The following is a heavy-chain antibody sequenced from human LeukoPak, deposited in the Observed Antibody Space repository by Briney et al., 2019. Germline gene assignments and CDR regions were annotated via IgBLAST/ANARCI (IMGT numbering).Heavy chain of an antibody. D-gene: IGHD3-22*01. J-gene: IGHJ6*03. V-gene: IGHV4-4*07. CDR3: ARDKYFYDSPYYYYMDV. Sequence: PSETLSLTCTVSGGSISIYYWSWIRQPAGKGLEWIGRIYTSGSTNYNPSLKSRVTMSVDTSKNQFSLKLSSVTAADTAVYYCARDKYFYDSPYYYYMDVWGKGTTVTVSS. CDR2: IYTSGST. CDR1: GGSISIYY.